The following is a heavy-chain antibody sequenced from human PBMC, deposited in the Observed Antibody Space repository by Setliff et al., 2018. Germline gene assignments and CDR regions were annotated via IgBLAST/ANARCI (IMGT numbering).Heavy chain of an antibody. J-gene: IGHJ4*02. Sequence: GASVKVSCKASGYTFTSYGISWVRQAPGQGLEWMGWISAYNGNTNYAQKLQGRVTMTTDTSANIAYMELRSLRVEDTAVYYCSRDLQGSGDYVVDYWGQGTLVTVSS. CDR3: SRDLQGSGDYVVDY. CDR1: GYTFTSYG. D-gene: IGHD4-17*01. CDR2: ISAYNGNT. V-gene: IGHV1-18*01.